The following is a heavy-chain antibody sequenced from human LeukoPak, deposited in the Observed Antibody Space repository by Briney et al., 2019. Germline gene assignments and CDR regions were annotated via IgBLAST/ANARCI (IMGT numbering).Heavy chain of an antibody. D-gene: IGHD6-19*01. Sequence: GGSLRLSCAASGFSVSNNYMIWVRQSPGRGLEWVSLMYGNGNTYYADSVKGRFTISRDDSKNTLYLQMNNLRAEDTALYYCARATSGRVVGDTSDWFDPWGQGTLVTVSS. J-gene: IGHJ5*02. CDR2: MYGNGNT. CDR1: GFSVSNNY. CDR3: ARATSGRVVGDTSDWFDP. V-gene: IGHV3-66*01.